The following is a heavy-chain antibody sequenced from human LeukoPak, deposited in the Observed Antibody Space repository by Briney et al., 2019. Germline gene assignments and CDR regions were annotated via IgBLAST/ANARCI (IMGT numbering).Heavy chain of an antibody. J-gene: IGHJ4*02. CDR3: AREAYDSGSYYFDY. CDR2: INSDGTGT. Sequence: GGSLRLSCADSGFTFSSYWMHWVRQAPGKGLVWVSRINSDGTGTSYADSVKGRFTISRDNAKNTLYLQMNSLRAEDTAVYYCAREAYDSGSYYFDYWGQGTLVTVSS. V-gene: IGHV3-74*01. D-gene: IGHD3-10*01. CDR1: GFTFSSYW.